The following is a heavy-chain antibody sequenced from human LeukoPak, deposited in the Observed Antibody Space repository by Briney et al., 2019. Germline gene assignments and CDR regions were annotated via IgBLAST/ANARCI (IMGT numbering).Heavy chain of an antibody. D-gene: IGHD6-13*01. V-gene: IGHV4-39*07. Sequence: KPSETLSLTCTVSGGSISSSSYYWGWIRQPPGKGLEWIGSIYYSGSTYYNPSPKSRVTISVDTSKNQFSLKLSSVTAADTAVYYCARAASYSSWIDYWGQRTLVTVSS. J-gene: IGHJ4*02. CDR1: GGSISSSSYY. CDR2: IYYSGST. CDR3: ARAASYSSWIDY.